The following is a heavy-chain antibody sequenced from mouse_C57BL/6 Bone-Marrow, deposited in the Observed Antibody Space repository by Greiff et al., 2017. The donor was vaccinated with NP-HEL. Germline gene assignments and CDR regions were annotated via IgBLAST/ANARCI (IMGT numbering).Heavy chain of an antibody. CDR1: GYTFTEYT. V-gene: IGHV1-62-2*01. CDR3: ARHGDYFGRSYEYFDN. Sequence: VKLQESGAELVKPGASVKLSCKASGYTFTEYTIHWVKQRSGQGLEWIGWFYPGSGSIKYNEKFKDKATLTADKSSSTVYMDLSRLTSEDSAVYFCARHGDYFGRSYEYFDNWGTGTTVTVSS. J-gene: IGHJ1*03. D-gene: IGHD1-1*01. CDR2: FYPGSGSI.